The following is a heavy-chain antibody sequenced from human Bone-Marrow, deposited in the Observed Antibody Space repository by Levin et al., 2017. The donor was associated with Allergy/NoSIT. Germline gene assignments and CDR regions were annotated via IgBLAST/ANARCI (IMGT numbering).Heavy chain of an antibody. D-gene: IGHD3-22*01. J-gene: IGHJ3*02. CDR3: ARLYYYDSSGYHAFDI. V-gene: IGHV1-2*02. Sequence: ASVKVSCKASGYTFTGYYMHWVRQAPGQGLEWMGWINPNSGGTNYAQKFQGRVTMTRDTSISTAYMELSRLRSDDTAVYYCARLYYYDSSGYHAFDIWGQGTMVTVSS. CDR2: INPNSGGT. CDR1: GYTFTGYY.